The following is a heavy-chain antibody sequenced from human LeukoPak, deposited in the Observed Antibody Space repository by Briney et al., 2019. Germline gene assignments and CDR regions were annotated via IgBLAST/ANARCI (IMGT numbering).Heavy chain of an antibody. D-gene: IGHD6-19*01. CDR2: IKQDGSEK. Sequence: PGGSLRLSCAASGFTFSSYWVSWVRQAPGKGLEWVANIKQDGSEKYYVDSVKGRFTISRDNAKNSLYLQMNSLRAEDTAVYYCARVNSGYFDYWGQGTLVTVSS. CDR3: ARVNSGYFDY. V-gene: IGHV3-7*01. J-gene: IGHJ4*02. CDR1: GFTFSSYW.